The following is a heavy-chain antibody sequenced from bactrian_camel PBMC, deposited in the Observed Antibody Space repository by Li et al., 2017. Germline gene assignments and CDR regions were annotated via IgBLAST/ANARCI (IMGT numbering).Heavy chain of an antibody. CDR1: GYPQYRT. CDR2: IYTGSAAPTASSS. V-gene: IGHV3S54*01. D-gene: IGHD5*01. CDR3: AIDYGLGSFGY. J-gene: IGHJ6*01. Sequence: QLVESGGDSVQAGGSLRLSCVASGYPQYRTCLGWFRHAPGKEREAVAAIYTGSAAPTASSSWYADSVKGRFTISRDNAKNTVYLQMNSLKSEDTALYYCAIDYGLGSFGYWGQGTQVTVS.